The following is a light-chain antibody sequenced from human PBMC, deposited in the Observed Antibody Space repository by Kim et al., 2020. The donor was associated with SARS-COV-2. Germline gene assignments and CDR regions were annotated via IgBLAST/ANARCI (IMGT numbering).Light chain of an antibody. J-gene: IGKJ2*01. V-gene: IGKV3-15*01. CDR2: GAS. CDR3: QQYNNWPPYT. CDR1: QSVSSN. Sequence: VSPGERATLSCRASQSVSSNLAWYKQKPGQAPRLLIYGASTRATGIPARFSGSRSGTEFTLTISSLQSEDFAVYYCQQYNNWPPYTFGQGTKLEIK.